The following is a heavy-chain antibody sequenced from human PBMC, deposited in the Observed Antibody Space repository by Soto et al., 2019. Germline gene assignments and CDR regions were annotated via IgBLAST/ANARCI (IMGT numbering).Heavy chain of an antibody. CDR1: GFTFSTYW. CDR2: INSDGSRT. V-gene: IGHV3-74*01. J-gene: IGHJ5*02. CDR3: ARVRTGSYNWFDP. Sequence: EVQRVESGEGLVQPGGSLRLSCAASGFTFSTYWMHWVRQAPGKGLVWVSRINSDGSRTTYADSVKGRFTISRDNAKNTLYLQMNSLRAEDTAVYYCARVRTGSYNWFDPWGQGTLVTVSS. D-gene: IGHD3-10*01.